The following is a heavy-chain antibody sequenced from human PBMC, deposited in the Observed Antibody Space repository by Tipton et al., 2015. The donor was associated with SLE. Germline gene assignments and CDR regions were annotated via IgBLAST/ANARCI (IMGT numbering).Heavy chain of an antibody. V-gene: IGHV1-69*01. CDR3: ARPHSYYYDSSGYYPN. D-gene: IGHD3-22*01. CDR2: IIPIFGTA. CDR1: GGTFSSYA. J-gene: IGHJ4*02. Sequence: QLVQSGAEVKKPGSSVKVSCKASGGTFSSYAISWVRQAPGQGLEWMGGIIPIFGTANYAQKFQGRVTITTDESTSTAYMELRSLRSDDTAVYYCARPHSYYYDSSGYYPNWGQGTLVTVSS.